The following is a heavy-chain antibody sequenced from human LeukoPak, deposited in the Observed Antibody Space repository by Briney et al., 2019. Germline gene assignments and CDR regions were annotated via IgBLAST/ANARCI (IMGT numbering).Heavy chain of an antibody. CDR2: VYYSGST. Sequence: SETLSLTCSVSGGSISNYYWPWIRQPPGKGLESIAYVYYSGSTNYNPSLKSRLSISVDTSKNQFSLKLSSVPAADTAVYYCAGGRVWLAFDSWGQGTLVTVCS. J-gene: IGHJ4*02. V-gene: IGHV4-59*01. D-gene: IGHD5-18*01. CDR1: GGSISNYY. CDR3: AGGRVWLAFDS.